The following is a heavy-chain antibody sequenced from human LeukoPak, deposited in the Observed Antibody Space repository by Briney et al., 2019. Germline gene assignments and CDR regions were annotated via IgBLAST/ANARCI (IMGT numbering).Heavy chain of an antibody. Sequence: GGSLRLSCAASGFTFTSYGMSWVRQAPGKGLEWVSAISGSGGSTYYADSVKGRFTISRDNSKNTLYLQMNSLRAEDTAVYYCAKDSVRIAAAGTQGAFDIWGQGTMVTVSS. J-gene: IGHJ3*02. D-gene: IGHD6-13*01. CDR1: GFTFTSYG. V-gene: IGHV3-23*01. CDR3: AKDSVRIAAAGTQGAFDI. CDR2: ISGSGGST.